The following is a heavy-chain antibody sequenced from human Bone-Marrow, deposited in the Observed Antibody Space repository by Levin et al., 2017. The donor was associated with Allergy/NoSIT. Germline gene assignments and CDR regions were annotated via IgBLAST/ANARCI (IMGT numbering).Heavy chain of an antibody. CDR1: GFTFSNAW. V-gene: IGHV3-15*01. CDR3: TTVGIATPKSDF. D-gene: IGHD6-6*01. Sequence: AGESLKISCAASGFTFSNAWMSWVRQAPGKGLEWVGRIKSITDGGTTDNAASVKGRFTISRDDSKNMLYLQMDSLKTEDTGVYYCTTVGIATPKSDFWGQGTLVTVSS. J-gene: IGHJ4*02. CDR2: IKSITDGGTT.